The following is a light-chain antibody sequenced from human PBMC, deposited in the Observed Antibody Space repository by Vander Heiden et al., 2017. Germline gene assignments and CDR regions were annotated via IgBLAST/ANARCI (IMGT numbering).Light chain of an antibody. CDR2: DAS. Sequence: GERATLSCRASQSVSSYLAWYQQKPGQAPRLLIYDASNRATGIPARFSGSGSGTDFTLTISSLEPEDFAVYYCQQRSNWPPLTFGGGTKVEIK. V-gene: IGKV3-11*01. CDR1: QSVSSY. CDR3: QQRSNWPPLT. J-gene: IGKJ4*01.